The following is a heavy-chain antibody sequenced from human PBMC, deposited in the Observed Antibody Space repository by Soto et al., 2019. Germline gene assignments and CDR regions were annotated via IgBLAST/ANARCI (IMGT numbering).Heavy chain of an antibody. CDR2: MNQDGSEI. CDR3: ATEGVRGYDC. CDR1: GFTCSHYW. V-gene: IGHV3-7*05. J-gene: IGHJ4*02. D-gene: IGHD3-10*02. Sequence: EVQLVESGGGLVQPGGSLRLSCAASGFTCSHYWMSWVRQAPGKGLEWVANMNQDGSEIFYVDSVKGRFTISRDNAKTSLYLQMNSLRAEDTAGSYWATEGVRGYDCWGQGTLVTVSS.